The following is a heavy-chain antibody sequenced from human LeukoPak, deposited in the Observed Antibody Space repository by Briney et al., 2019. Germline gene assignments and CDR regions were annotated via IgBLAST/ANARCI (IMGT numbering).Heavy chain of an antibody. V-gene: IGHV3-33*01. CDR2: IWYDGSNK. J-gene: IGHJ4*02. D-gene: IGHD3-16*01. Sequence: GGSLRLSCAASGFTFSSNGIHWVRQAPGKGLEWVAVIWYDGSNKYYADSVKGRFTISRDNSKNTLYLQMNSLRAEDTAVYYCARDRWYYDYVWDYYFDYWGQGTLVTVSS. CDR1: GFTFSSNG. CDR3: ARDRWYYDYVWDYYFDY.